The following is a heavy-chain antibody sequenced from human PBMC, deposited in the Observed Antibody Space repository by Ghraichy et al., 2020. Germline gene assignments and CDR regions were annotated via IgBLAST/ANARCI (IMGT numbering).Heavy chain of an antibody. CDR1: GGSFSGYY. CDR2: INHSGST. V-gene: IGHV4-34*01. Sequence: SETLSLTCAVYGGSFSGYYWSWIRQPPGKGLEWIGEINHSGSTNYNPSLKSRVTISVDTSKNQFSLKLSSVTAADTAVYYCASEHSSGLFDYWGQGTLVTVSS. CDR3: ASEHSSGLFDY. D-gene: IGHD3-22*01. J-gene: IGHJ4*02.